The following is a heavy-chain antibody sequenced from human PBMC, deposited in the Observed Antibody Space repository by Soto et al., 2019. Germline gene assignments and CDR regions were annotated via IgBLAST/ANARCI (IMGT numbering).Heavy chain of an antibody. Sequence: QLQLQESGSGLVKPSQTLSLTCAVSGGSISSGGYSWSWIRQPPGKGLEWIGYIYHSGSTYYNPSPRSRVTIPVDRPKTQFPLKLSSVTAANTAVYYCASRLTVVGGMDVWGQGTTVTVSS. CDR3: ASRLTVVGGMDV. CDR1: GGSISSGGYS. D-gene: IGHD2-15*01. V-gene: IGHV4-30-2*01. J-gene: IGHJ6*02. CDR2: IYHSGST.